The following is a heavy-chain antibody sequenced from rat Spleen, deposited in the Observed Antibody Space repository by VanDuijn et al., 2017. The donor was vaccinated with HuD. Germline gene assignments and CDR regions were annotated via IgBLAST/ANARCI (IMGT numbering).Heavy chain of an antibody. V-gene: IGHV5-22*01. CDR2: ITNASGRT. CDR1: GFSFSDYY. J-gene: IGHJ2*01. D-gene: IGHD1-9*01. Sequence: EVQLVESGGGLVQPGRSMKVSCAASGFSFSDYYMAWVRQAPKKGLEWVASITNASGRTYYPDSVKGRFTISRDTAQNTLYLQMNSLRSEDTATYYCARPTTGIPFNYWGQGVMVTVSS. CDR3: ARPTTGIPFNY.